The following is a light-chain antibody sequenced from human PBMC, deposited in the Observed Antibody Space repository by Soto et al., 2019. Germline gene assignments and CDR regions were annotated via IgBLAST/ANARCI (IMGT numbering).Light chain of an antibody. V-gene: IGKV1-5*01. J-gene: IGKJ2*01. Sequence: DVQMTQSPSTLSASVGDRVTITCRASRYISHWLAWYQQKPGKAPKLLIYDASSLESGVPSRFSGSGSGTDFTLTINSLQPDDLATYYCLQYNDYSPYNFGQGTKVEI. CDR2: DAS. CDR3: LQYNDYSPYN. CDR1: RYISHW.